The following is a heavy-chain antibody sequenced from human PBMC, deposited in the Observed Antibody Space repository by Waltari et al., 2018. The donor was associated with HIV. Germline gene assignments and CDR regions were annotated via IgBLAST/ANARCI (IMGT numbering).Heavy chain of an antibody. J-gene: IGHJ6*02. CDR1: GGSFGTND. CDR2: YSPLLRTT. D-gene: IGHD3-3*01. Sequence: QVHLVQSGAEVKTPGSSVKVSCKASGGSFGTNDLHWLRQAPGHGLEWMGGYSPLLRTTKVAQKFEGRVTIAADDSTSTVYVEVSSLRYEDTALYYCARDLAVFGVVAPSYGMDVWGQGTTVTVSS. V-gene: IGHV1-69*13. CDR3: ARDLAVFGVVAPSYGMDV.